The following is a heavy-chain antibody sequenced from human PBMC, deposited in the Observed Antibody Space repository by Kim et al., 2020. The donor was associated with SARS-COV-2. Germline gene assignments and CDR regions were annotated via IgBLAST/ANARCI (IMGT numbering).Heavy chain of an antibody. V-gene: IGHV1-69*13. J-gene: IGHJ5*02. D-gene: IGHD6-13*01. CDR3: ARGGIAAAGQHNWFDP. CDR1: GGTFSSYA. Sequence: SVKVSCKASGGTFSSYAISWVRQAPGQGLEWMGGIIPIFGTANYAQKFQGRVTITADESTSTAYMELSSLRSEDTAVYYCARGGIAAAGQHNWFDPWGQGTLVTVSS. CDR2: IIPIFGTA.